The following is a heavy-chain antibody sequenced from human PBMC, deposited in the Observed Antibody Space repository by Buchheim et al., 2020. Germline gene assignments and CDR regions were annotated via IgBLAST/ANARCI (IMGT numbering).Heavy chain of an antibody. J-gene: IGHJ6*02. CDR1: GFTFSSYW. CDR2: IKQDGSEK. V-gene: IGHV3-7*01. Sequence: EVQLVESGGGLVQPGGSLRLSCAASGFTFSSYWMSWVRQAPGKGLEWVANIKQDGSEKYYVASVKGRFTISRDNAKNSLYLQMNSLRAEDTAVYYCARVAWVAVAGTDYGMDVWGQGTT. CDR3: ARVAWVAVAGTDYGMDV. D-gene: IGHD6-19*01.